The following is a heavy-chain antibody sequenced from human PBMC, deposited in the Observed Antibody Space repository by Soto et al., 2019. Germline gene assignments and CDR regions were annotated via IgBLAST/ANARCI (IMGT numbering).Heavy chain of an antibody. V-gene: IGHV4-59*01. CDR2: IYFRGST. Sequence: TSETLSLTCTVSGDSISSYYWSWIRQPPGKGLEWIGYIYFRGSTHYNPSLKSRVSFSIDTSKNQFSLNLRSVTAADTAVYYCARDAYSSSWLDYWGQGTLVTVSS. D-gene: IGHD6-13*01. CDR1: GDSISSYY. J-gene: IGHJ4*02. CDR3: ARDAYSSSWLDY.